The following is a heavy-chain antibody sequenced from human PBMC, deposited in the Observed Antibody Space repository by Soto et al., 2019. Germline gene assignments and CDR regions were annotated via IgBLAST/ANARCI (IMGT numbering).Heavy chain of an antibody. CDR1: GGSIISSNFY. CDR3: ARHVRGAVTMNWFDP. D-gene: IGHD3-10*02. V-gene: IGHV4-39*01. CDR2: VEYGGST. Sequence: SETLSLTCTVSGGSIISSNFYWGWFRQPPGKGLEWIGSVEYGGSTYDNPSLKSRVTLSADTSKNQFSLKLTSVTAADTAIYYCARHVRGAVTMNWFDPWGHGTLVTVSS. J-gene: IGHJ5*02.